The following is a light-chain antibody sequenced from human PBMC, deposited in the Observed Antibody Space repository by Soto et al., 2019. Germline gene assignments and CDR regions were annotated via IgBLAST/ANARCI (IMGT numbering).Light chain of an antibody. J-gene: IGKJ2*01. CDR2: LAS. Sequence: EIVMTQSPGTLSLSPGERATLSCRASQSVADNLIAWYQQKPGQAPRLLVYLASSRATGIPDRFSGSGSGTDFSLTISRLEPEDFAVYYCRQFGSSPSTFGQGTKVEIK. V-gene: IGKV3-20*01. CDR1: QSVADNL. CDR3: RQFGSSPST.